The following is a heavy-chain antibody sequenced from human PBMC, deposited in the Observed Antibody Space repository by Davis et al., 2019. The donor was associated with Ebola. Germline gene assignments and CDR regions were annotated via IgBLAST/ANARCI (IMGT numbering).Heavy chain of an antibody. V-gene: IGHV1-46*01. J-gene: IGHJ6*04. CDR1: GYTFTSYY. Sequence: SVHVSCMASGYTFTSYYMHWVRQPPGQGLEWMGIINPSGGSTSYAQKFQGRVTMTRDTSTSTVYMELSSLRSEDTAVYYCARDLQFGELGMDVWGKGTTVTVSS. CDR3: ARDLQFGELGMDV. D-gene: IGHD3-16*01. CDR2: INPSGGST.